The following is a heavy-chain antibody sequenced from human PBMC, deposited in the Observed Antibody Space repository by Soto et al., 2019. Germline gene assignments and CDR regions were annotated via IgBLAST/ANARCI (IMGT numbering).Heavy chain of an antibody. V-gene: IGHV3-49*03. CDR1: GFTFGDYA. D-gene: IGHD1-26*01. J-gene: IGHJ4*02. CDR2: ITSKRYGGKT. CDR3: SRLPPNNWGAPLDY. Sequence: LSCITSGFTFGDYAMIWFRQAPGKGLEWVSFITSKRYGGKTEYAASVKGRFTISRDDSKSVAYLQMNSLRTDDTAVYYCSRLPPNNWGAPLDYWGQGTLVTVSS.